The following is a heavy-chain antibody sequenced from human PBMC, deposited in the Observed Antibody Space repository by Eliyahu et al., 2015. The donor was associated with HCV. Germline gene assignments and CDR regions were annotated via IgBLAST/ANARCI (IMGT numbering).Heavy chain of an antibody. CDR3: SRKNPFNYPLDY. D-gene: IGHD3-10*01. V-gene: IGHV1-8*01. CDR1: GYTFXNXX. J-gene: IGHJ4*02. CDR2: MNPYSGNT. Sequence: QVQLVQSGPEVXKPGASVKVXCKASGYTFXNXXSNWVRQAAGQGLEWVGWMNPYSGNTGYAQRFLDRVTLTMNKSIGTAYMELSSLRTEDTAVYYCSRKNPFNYPLDYWGQGTLVTVSS.